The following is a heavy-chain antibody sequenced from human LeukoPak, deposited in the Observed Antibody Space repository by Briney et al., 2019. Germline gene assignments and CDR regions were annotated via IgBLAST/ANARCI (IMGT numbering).Heavy chain of an antibody. CDR2: VTSYNGDT. V-gene: IGHV1-18*04. D-gene: IGHD3-9*01. Sequence: ASVKVSCKASGYTFTGYYMHWVRQAPGQGLEWMGWVTSYNGDTNYAQKFQGRVSMSTDTSTSTAYMELRSLRFDDTAIYYCAKDWHILTGRNCFDPWGQGTLVTVSS. CDR3: AKDWHILTGRNCFDP. J-gene: IGHJ5*02. CDR1: GYTFTGYY.